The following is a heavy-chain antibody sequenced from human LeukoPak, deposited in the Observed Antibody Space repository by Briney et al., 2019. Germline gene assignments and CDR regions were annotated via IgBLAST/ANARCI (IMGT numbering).Heavy chain of an antibody. V-gene: IGHV3-7*01. D-gene: IGHD3-10*02. CDR3: AELGITMIGGV. CDR2: IKQDGTEI. CDR1: RFTFGNYW. Sequence: GGSLRLSCAASRFTFGNYWMAWVRQAPGKGLEWVANIKQDGTEIYYVDSVKGRFTISRDNAKNSLYLQMNSLRAEDTAVYYCAELGITMIGGVWGKGTTVTVSS. J-gene: IGHJ6*04.